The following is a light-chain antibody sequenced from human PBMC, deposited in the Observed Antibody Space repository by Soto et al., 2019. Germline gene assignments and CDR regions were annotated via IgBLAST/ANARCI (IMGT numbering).Light chain of an antibody. J-gene: IGKJ1*01. CDR2: DAS. CDR3: QQYGSSGT. V-gene: IGKV3D-15*02. Sequence: ELVMMQSPSTLSVSPCEGVTLSCRASQSVSSNLAWYQQRPGQAPRLLIYDASNRAAGIPARFSGSGSGTDFTLTISRLEPEDFAVYYCQQYGSSGTFGQGTKVDIK. CDR1: QSVSSN.